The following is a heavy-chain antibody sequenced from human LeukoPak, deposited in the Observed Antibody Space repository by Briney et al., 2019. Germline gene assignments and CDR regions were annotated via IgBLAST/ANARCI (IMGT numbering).Heavy chain of an antibody. V-gene: IGHV4-61*02. CDR1: GGPISSGSYY. CDR2: IYTSGST. J-gene: IGHJ4*02. Sequence: SETLSLTCTVSGGPISSGSYYWSWIRQPAGKGLEWIGRIYTSGSTNYNPSLKSRVTISVDTSKNQFSMKLSSVTAADTAVYYCARGPSGYSSSWYGGGYFDYWGQGTLVTVSS. D-gene: IGHD6-13*01. CDR3: ARGPSGYSSSWYGGGYFDY.